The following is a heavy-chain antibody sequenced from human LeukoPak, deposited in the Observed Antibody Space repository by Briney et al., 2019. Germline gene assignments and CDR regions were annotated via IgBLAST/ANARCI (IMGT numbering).Heavy chain of an antibody. D-gene: IGHD6-6*01. J-gene: IGHJ4*02. CDR2: INPSGVST. V-gene: IGHV1-46*01. CDR1: GGTFTSYA. Sequence: ASVKVSCKASGGTFTSYAISWVRQAPGQGLEWMGIINPSGVSTSYAQKFQGRVTMTRDMSTSTVYMELSSLRSEDTAVYYCASGDPSSSSTYRLDYWGQGTLVTVSS. CDR3: ASGDPSSSSTYRLDY.